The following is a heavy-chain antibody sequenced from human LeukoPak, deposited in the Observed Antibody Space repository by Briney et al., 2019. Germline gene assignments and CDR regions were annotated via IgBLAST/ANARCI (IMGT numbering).Heavy chain of an antibody. CDR3: VQFELDY. Sequence: ASVKVSCKASGYTLTGYYMHWVRQARGQGLEWMGWINPNTGGTNYAQKFQGRVTMTRDTSISTAYMDLSRLRSDDTAVYYCVQFELDYWGQGTLVTVSS. CDR1: GYTLTGYY. D-gene: IGHD1-7*01. CDR2: INPNTGGT. J-gene: IGHJ4*02. V-gene: IGHV1-2*02.